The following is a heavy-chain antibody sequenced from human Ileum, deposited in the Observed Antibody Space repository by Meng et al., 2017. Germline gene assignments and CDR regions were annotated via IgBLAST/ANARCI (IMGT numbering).Heavy chain of an antibody. V-gene: IGHV3-73*01. D-gene: IGHD4-17*01. CDR2: IRSKANSYTT. Sequence: EVQLVEAGGGLVQPGGSLKLSCAASGFTFSDSAMYGVRQTSGKGLEWVGRIRSKANSYTTGYIASVKGRFTISRDNSKNTAYLQMNSLKIEDTAVYYCARPSYGDYGVSWGQGTLVTVSS. CDR3: ARPSYGDYGVS. J-gene: IGHJ5*02. CDR1: GFTFSDSA.